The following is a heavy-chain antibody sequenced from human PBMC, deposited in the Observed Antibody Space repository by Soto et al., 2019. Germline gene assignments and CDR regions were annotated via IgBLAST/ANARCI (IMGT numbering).Heavy chain of an antibody. V-gene: IGHV3-15*01. CDR1: GFTFSNAW. CDR3: TTVNLCSSTSCYHTTIFGVVTAYYFDY. J-gene: IGHJ4*02. Sequence: EVQLVESGGGLVQPGGSLRLSCAASGFTFSNAWMSWVRQAPGKGLEWVGRIKSKTDGGTTDYAAPVKGRFTISRDDSKNTLYLQMNSLKTEDTAVYYCTTVNLCSSTSCYHTTIFGVVTAYYFDYWGQGTLVTVSS. CDR2: IKSKTDGGTT. D-gene: IGHD2-2*01.